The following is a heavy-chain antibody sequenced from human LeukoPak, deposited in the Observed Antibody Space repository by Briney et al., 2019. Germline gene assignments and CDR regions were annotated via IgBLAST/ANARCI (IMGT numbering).Heavy chain of an antibody. J-gene: IGHJ6*03. V-gene: IGHV5-51*01. CDR2: IYPGDSDT. CDR1: GYSFTSYW. D-gene: IGHD3-22*01. CDR3: ASHSYYYDSSGTHPGYYYYYMDV. Sequence: GESLKISCKGSGYSFTSYWIGWVRQVPGKGLEWMGIIYPGDSDTRYSPSFQGQVTISADKSISTAYLQWSSLKASDTAMYYCASHSYYYDSSGTHPGYYYYYMDVWGKGTTVTVSS.